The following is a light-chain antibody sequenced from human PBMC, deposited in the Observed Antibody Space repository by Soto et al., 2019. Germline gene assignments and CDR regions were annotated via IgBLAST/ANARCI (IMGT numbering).Light chain of an antibody. Sequence: TQSPATLSLSPGERATLSCRASQSVSSNLAWYQQKPGQAPRLLIFDASNRATGIPVRFSGSGSGTDFTLTISSLQPDDFATYYCQQYNSYPITFGQGTRLEI. J-gene: IGKJ5*01. CDR2: DAS. V-gene: IGKV3D-15*01. CDR1: QSVSSN. CDR3: QQYNSYPIT.